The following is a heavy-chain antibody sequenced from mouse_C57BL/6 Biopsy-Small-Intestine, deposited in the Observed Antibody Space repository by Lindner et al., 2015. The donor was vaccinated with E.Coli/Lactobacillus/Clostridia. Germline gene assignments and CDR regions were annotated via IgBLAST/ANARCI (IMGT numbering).Heavy chain of an antibody. CDR2: IIPTFGTA. Sequence: SVKVSCKAPGGTFSMYGVSWVRQAPGQGLEWMGGIIPTFGTARYAQRFQGRVTITADDSTSTAYMELSSLRSEDTAVYYCARECSDGMCYSSGSDYWGQGTLVTVSS. V-gene: IGHV1-81*01. CDR3: ARECSDGMCYSSGSDY. J-gene: IGHJ4*01. CDR1: GGTFSMYG. D-gene: IGHD2-3*01.